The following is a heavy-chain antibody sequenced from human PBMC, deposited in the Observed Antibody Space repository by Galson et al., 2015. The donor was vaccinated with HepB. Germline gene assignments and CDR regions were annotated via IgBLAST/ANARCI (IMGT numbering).Heavy chain of an antibody. D-gene: IGHD3-16*01. J-gene: IGHJ5*02. CDR1: GCIFRHCA. V-gene: IGHV3-23*01. Sequence: SLTVSCVGSGCIFRHCAMAGIGQAPRRGLEWVAGINGRDSTRPHQDVVQGRFPISRDNSKDTVFLQMDNLRAEDTAVYYCVKEGSWFGGDWFDPWGQGTLVTVSS. CDR2: INGRDSTR. CDR3: VKEGSWFGGDWFDP.